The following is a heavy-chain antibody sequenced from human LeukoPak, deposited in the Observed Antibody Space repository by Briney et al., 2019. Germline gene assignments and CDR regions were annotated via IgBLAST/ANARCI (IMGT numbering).Heavy chain of an antibody. CDR2: ISPTGGTT. CDR3: ARGLRDFPALDS. D-gene: IGHD2-21*02. CDR1: GYTFTSNY. Sequence: ASVKVSCKAFGYTFTSNYMHWVRQAPGQGPEWMGVISPTGGTTTYAQKFQGRVTMTRDTSISTAYMELRRLRSDDTAVYYCARGLRDFPALDSWGKGTLVTVSS. V-gene: IGHV1-2*02. J-gene: IGHJ4*02.